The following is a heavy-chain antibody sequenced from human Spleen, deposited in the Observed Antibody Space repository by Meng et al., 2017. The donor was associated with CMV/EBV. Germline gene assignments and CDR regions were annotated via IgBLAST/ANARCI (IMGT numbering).Heavy chain of an antibody. CDR1: GFTFADYD. J-gene: IGHJ6*02. CDR3: AKDWAFQDFSSGSGMDV. Sequence: GGSLRLSCTGSGFTFADYDVNWVRQVPGKGLEWVCFIRYDGRNKYYGDSVKGRFTISRDNSKNTVDLQMNSVRAEDTAVYYCAKDWAFQDFSSGSGMDVWGQGTTVTVSS. CDR2: IRYDGRNK. V-gene: IGHV3-30*02. D-gene: IGHD3-3*01.